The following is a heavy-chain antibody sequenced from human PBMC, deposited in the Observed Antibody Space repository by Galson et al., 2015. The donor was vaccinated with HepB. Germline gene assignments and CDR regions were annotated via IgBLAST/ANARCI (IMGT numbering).Heavy chain of an antibody. CDR2: IRNRANNYAT. CDR3: TRPGYGSSWFLDYSHGMDI. Sequence: SLRLSCAASGFTFSGSGIHWVRLASGKGLEWVGRIRNRANNYATAYAESVRGRFTVSGDDSKNTAYLQMNSLKTEDTAVYYCTRPGYGSSWFLDYSHGMDIWGQGTTVIVS. J-gene: IGHJ6*02. CDR1: GFTFSGSG. V-gene: IGHV3-73*01. D-gene: IGHD6-13*01.